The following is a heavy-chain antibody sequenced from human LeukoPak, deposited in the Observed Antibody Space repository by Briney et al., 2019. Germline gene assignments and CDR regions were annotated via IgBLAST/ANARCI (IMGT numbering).Heavy chain of an antibody. CDR1: GGSISSYY. CDR3: ARAVDTAMVFDY. D-gene: IGHD5-18*01. J-gene: IGHJ4*02. V-gene: IGHV4-59*01. CDR2: IYYSEST. Sequence: SETLSLTCTVSGGSISSYYWSWIRQPPGKGLEWIGYIYYSESTNYNPSLKSRVTISVDTSKNQFSLKLSSVTAADTAVYYCARAVDTAMVFDYWGQGTLVTVSS.